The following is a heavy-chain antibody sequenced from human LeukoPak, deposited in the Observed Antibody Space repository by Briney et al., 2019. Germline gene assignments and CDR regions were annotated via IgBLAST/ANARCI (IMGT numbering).Heavy chain of an antibody. CDR3: AYSSSWYGWAFDY. CDR2: INHSGST. J-gene: IGHJ4*02. Sequence: SETLSLTCTVSGGSISSGSYYWSWIRQPPGKGLEWIGEINHSGSTNYNPSLKSRVTISVDTSKNQFSLKLSSVTAADTAVYYCAYSSSWYGWAFDYWGQGTLVTVSS. CDR1: GGSISSGSYY. D-gene: IGHD6-13*01. V-gene: IGHV4-39*07.